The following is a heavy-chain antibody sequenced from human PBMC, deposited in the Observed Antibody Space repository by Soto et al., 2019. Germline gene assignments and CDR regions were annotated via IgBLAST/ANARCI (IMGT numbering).Heavy chain of an antibody. CDR3: ARVGYNWNYVSVDWFAP. CDR2: IYYSGST. CDR1: GGSVSSGSYY. Sequence: SETLSLTCTVSGGSVSSGSYYWSWIRQPPGKGLEWIGYIYYSGSTNYNPSLKSRVTISVDTSKNQFSLKLSSVTAADTAVYYCARVGYNWNYVSVDWFAPWGQGTLVTVSS. V-gene: IGHV4-61*01. D-gene: IGHD1-7*01. J-gene: IGHJ5*02.